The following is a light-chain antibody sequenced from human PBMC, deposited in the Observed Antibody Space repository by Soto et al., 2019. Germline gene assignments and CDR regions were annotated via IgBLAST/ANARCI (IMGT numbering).Light chain of an antibody. CDR2: DVT. Sequence: QPVLAQPRSVSGSPGQSVTLSCTGTSSDVGGYDFVSWYQQYPGKAPKLIIFDVTERTSGVPDRFSGSKSGNSASLTISGLQAEDEADYYCSSYAGSYILGVFGGGTKLTVL. J-gene: IGLJ3*02. CDR1: SSDVGGYDF. CDR3: SSYAGSYILGV. V-gene: IGLV2-11*01.